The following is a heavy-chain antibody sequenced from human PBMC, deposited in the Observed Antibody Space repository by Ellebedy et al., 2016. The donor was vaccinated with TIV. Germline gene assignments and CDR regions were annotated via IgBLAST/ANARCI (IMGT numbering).Heavy chain of an antibody. J-gene: IGHJ6*03. D-gene: IGHD1-14*01. V-gene: IGHV4-39*01. CDR2: ISNRDRT. CDR1: GDSISSSSDY. CDR3: ATFNQYYTYLGV. Sequence: SETLSLXXTVSGDSISSSSDYWVWIRQPPGKGLEWIGTISNRDRTDYNPSLKSRVFILVDASKNQFFLKLTSATAADTAVYYCATFNQYYTYLGVWGKGTTVIVSS.